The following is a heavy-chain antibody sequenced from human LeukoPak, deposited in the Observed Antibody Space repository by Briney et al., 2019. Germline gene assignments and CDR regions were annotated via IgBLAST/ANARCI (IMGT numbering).Heavy chain of an antibody. V-gene: IGHV3-7*01. CDR3: ARDYYDSSGYYRSDAFDI. D-gene: IGHD3-22*01. Sequence: GGSLRLSCAASGFTFSSYWMSWVRQAPGKGLEWVANIKQDGSEKYYVDSVKGRFTISRDNAKNSLYLQMNSLRAEDTAVYYCARDYYDSSGYYRSDAFDIWGQGTMVIVSS. J-gene: IGHJ3*02. CDR2: IKQDGSEK. CDR1: GFTFSSYW.